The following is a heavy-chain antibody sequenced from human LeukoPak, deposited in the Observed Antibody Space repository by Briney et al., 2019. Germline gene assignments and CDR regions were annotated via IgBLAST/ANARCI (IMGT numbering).Heavy chain of an antibody. J-gene: IGHJ4*02. D-gene: IGHD3-3*01. CDR2: IKQDGSEK. CDR3: ATMYYDFWSGYSYHLDY. CDR1: GFTFSSYW. Sequence: PGGSLRLSCAASGFTFSSYWMSWVRQAPGKGLEWVANIKQDGSEKYYVDSVKGRFTISRDNAKNSLYLQMNSLRAEDTAEYYCATMYYDFWSGYSYHLDYWGQGTLVTVSS. V-gene: IGHV3-7*01.